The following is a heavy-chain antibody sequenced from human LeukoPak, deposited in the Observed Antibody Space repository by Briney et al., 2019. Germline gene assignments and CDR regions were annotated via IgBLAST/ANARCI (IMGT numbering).Heavy chain of an antibody. D-gene: IGHD6-13*01. CDR2: IYDSGST. V-gene: IGHV4-59*08. CDR1: GGSISSYY. J-gene: IGHJ4*02. Sequence: SETLSLTCTVSGGSISSYYWSWSRQPPGRGLEWLGYIYDSGSTNYNPSLKSRVTISVDTSKNQVSLNLSSVTAADTAVYYCARHGGSWPLAYWGQGTVVTVSS. CDR3: ARHGGSWPLAY.